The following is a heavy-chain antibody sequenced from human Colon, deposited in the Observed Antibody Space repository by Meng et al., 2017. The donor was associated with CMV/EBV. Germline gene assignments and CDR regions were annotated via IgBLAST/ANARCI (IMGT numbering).Heavy chain of an antibody. CDR1: GIPIGGYS. CDR2: KSSEGTIE. CDR3: ARDRPGGIEY. Sequence: GESLKISCVASGIPIGGYSMHWVRQAPGKGLEWLASKSSEGTIESYADSVKGRFFTSRDHSKSSVYLQMNSLRSDDTAVYYCARDRPGGIEYWGQGTLVTVSS. J-gene: IGHJ4*02. V-gene: IGHV3-30-3*01. D-gene: IGHD2/OR15-2a*01.